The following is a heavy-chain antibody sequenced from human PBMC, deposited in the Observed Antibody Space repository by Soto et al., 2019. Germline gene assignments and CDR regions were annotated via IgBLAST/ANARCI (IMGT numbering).Heavy chain of an antibody. J-gene: IGHJ4*02. V-gene: IGHV3-30*18. D-gene: IGHD5-18*01. Sequence: PGGSLRLSCAASGFTFSSYGMYWVRHAPGKGLEWVAAISYDGSNNYHADSVKGRFTISRDNSKNTLYLQLNSLRTEDTAVYYCAKDIVKYTYGACDYWGQGVLVTVSS. CDR3: AKDIVKYTYGACDY. CDR2: ISYDGSNN. CDR1: GFTFSSYG.